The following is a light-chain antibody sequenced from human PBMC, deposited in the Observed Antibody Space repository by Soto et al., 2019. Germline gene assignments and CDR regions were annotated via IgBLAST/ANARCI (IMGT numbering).Light chain of an antibody. CDR2: MAS. V-gene: IGKV1-5*03. CDR1: QSVNSW. Sequence: DIQMTQFPSTLSASVGDRVTITCRASQSVNSWLAWYQLKPGKAPKLLIQMASNLQSGVPSRFSGSGSGTDFTLTISSLQPDDFATYYCQQYHIYSTFGQGTKLEIK. CDR3: QQYHIYST. J-gene: IGKJ2*01.